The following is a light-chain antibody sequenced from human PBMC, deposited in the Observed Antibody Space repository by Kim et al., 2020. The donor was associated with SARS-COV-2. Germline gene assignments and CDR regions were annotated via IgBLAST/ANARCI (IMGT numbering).Light chain of an antibody. Sequence: QSVVTQPASVSGSPGQSITISCTGTSSDIGDYDYVSWYQQHPGKAPKLMIFDVSKRPSGVSNRFSGSKSGNTASLTISGLQAEDEADYYCSSYTSSSTRVFGGGTQLTVL. J-gene: IGLJ3*02. CDR3: SSYTSSSTRV. CDR2: DVS. CDR1: SSDIGDYDY. V-gene: IGLV2-14*01.